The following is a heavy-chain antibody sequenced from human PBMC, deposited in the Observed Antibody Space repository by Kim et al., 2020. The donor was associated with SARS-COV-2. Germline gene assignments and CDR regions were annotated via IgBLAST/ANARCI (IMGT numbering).Heavy chain of an antibody. Sequence: SETLSLTCAVYGGSFSGYYWSWIRQPPGKGLEWIGEINHSGSTNYNPSLKSRVTISVDTSKNQFSLKLSSVTAADTAVYYCAAKRSGSYLPRYFDLWGRGTLVTVSS. CDR2: INHSGST. CDR3: AAKRSGSYLPRYFDL. V-gene: IGHV4-34*01. CDR1: GGSFSGYY. D-gene: IGHD3-10*01. J-gene: IGHJ2*01.